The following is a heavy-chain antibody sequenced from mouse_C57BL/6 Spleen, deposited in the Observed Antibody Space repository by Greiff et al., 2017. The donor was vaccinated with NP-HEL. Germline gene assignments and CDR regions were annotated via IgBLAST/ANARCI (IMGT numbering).Heavy chain of an antibody. V-gene: IGHV1-59*01. J-gene: IGHJ3*01. CDR2: IDPSDSYT. Sequence: QVQLKQPGAELVRPGTSVKLSCKASGYTFTSYWMHWVKQRPGQGLEWIGVIDPSDSYTNYNQKFKGKATLTVDTSSSTAYMQLSSLTSEDSAVYYCAPYYGSSSFAYWGQGTLVTVSA. CDR3: APYYGSSSFAY. D-gene: IGHD1-1*01. CDR1: GYTFTSYW.